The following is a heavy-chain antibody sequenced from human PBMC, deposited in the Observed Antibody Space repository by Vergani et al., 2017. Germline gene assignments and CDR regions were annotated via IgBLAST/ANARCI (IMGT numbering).Heavy chain of an antibody. CDR1: GGSFNTYY. D-gene: IGHD3-10*01. CDR2: IYSTGST. CDR3: VRDSWRSDLRGVYWFDT. V-gene: IGHV4-4*08. J-gene: IGHJ5*02. Sequence: QVQLEESGPGLVKPSETLSLTCTVSGGSFNTYYWSWIRQSPGKGLEWIGYIYSTGSTNYNPSLNSRVTMSVDTSKNQLSLKMISMTAADTAVYYCVRDSWRSDLRGVYWFDTWGQGTLVSVSS.